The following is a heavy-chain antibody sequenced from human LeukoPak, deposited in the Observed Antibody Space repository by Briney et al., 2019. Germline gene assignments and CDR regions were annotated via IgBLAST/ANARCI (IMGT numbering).Heavy chain of an antibody. V-gene: IGHV4-39*01. D-gene: IGHD1-14*01. Sequence: SETLSLTCAVSGASISSNNYYWGWIRQPPGKGLEWIATIYYSGSTYYNPSLKSRATISIDTSRNQFSLKLNSVTAADTAVYYCARHPEWEREAGSTWGQGTLVTVS. CDR2: IYYSGST. J-gene: IGHJ5*02. CDR3: ARHPEWEREAGST. CDR1: GASISSNNYY.